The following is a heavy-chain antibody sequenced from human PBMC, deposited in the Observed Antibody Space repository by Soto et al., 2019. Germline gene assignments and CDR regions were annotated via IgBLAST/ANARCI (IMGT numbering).Heavy chain of an antibody. J-gene: IGHJ6*02. CDR2: ITYHGSAR. D-gene: IGHD3-10*01. Sequence: QGQLVESGGGVVQPGRSLRLSCVASGFIFSNYGMHWVRQAPGKGLEWVSVITYHGSARYYADFVKGRFAISRDNSKNTLYLPTTAARPKDQSVYYCAKGPSASSGCDSSAAPSVTYGYAMDVWGRGTTATVSS. CDR1: GFIFSNYG. CDR3: AKGPSASSGCDSSAAPSVTYGYAMDV. V-gene: IGHV3-30*18.